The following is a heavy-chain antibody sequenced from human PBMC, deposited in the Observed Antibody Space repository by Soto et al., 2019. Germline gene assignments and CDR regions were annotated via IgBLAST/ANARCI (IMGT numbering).Heavy chain of an antibody. CDR1: GGSISSYY. CDR2: IYYSGST. CDR3: ARGEFNPAAGTGWFDP. V-gene: IGHV4-59*01. Sequence: PSETLSLTCTVSGGSISSYYWSWIRQPPGKGLEWIGYIYYSGSTNYNPSLKSRVTISVDTSKNQFSLKLSSVTAADTAVYYCARGEFNPAAGTGWFDPWGQGTLVTVSS. J-gene: IGHJ5*02. D-gene: IGHD6-13*01.